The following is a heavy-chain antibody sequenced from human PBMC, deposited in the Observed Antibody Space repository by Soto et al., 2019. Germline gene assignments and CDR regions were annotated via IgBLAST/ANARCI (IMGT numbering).Heavy chain of an antibody. Sequence: QITLKESGPTLVKPTQTLTLTCTFSGFSLSTSGVGVGWIRQPPGKALEWLALIYWDDDKRYSPSLKSRLTITKEPSKNQVVLTMTNMDPVDTATYYCAHSFTFLTGYPTIYYYYGMDVWGQGTTVTVSS. CDR2: IYWDDDK. CDR3: AHSFTFLTGYPTIYYYYGMDV. CDR1: GFSLSTSGVG. J-gene: IGHJ6*02. D-gene: IGHD3-9*01. V-gene: IGHV2-5*02.